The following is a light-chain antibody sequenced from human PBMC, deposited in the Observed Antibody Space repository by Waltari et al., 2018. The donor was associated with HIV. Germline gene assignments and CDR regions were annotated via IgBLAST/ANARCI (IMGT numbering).Light chain of an antibody. J-gene: IGKJ1*01. CDR1: QSVTKN. V-gene: IGKV3-15*01. CDR2: GAS. CDR3: QQYHNYWT. Sequence: EVVLTQSPATVSVSPGGRVILSCRASQSVTKNLACYQQKPGQAPRLVICGASTRAAGVPARFTGRGSGTQFTLTISSLQSEDFAIYYCQQYHNYWTFGQGSK.